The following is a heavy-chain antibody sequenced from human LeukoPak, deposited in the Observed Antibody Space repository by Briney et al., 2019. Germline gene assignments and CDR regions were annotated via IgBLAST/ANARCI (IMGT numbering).Heavy chain of an antibody. CDR1: GFTVSSNY. Sequence: GGSLRLSCAASGFTVSSNYMSWVRQAPGKGLEWVSVIYSGGSTYYADSVKGRFTISRDNSKNTLYLQMNSLRAEDTAVYYCARDGPWGGGYSGMDVWGQGTTVTVSS. J-gene: IGHJ6*02. CDR2: IYSGGST. D-gene: IGHD5-12*01. V-gene: IGHV3-66*01. CDR3: ARDGPWGGGYSGMDV.